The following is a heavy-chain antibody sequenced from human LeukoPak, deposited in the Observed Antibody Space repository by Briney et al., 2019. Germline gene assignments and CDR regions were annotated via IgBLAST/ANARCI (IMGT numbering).Heavy chain of an antibody. V-gene: IGHV3-30-3*01. Sequence: GGSLRLSCAASGLTFSSYAMHWVRQAPGKGLEWVAVISYDGSNKYYADSVKGRFTISRDNSKNTLYLQMNSLRAEDTAVYYCAKEKGVAAEYFQHWGQGTLVTVSS. D-gene: IGHD3-10*01. J-gene: IGHJ1*01. CDR2: ISYDGSNK. CDR1: GLTFSSYA. CDR3: AKEKGVAAEYFQH.